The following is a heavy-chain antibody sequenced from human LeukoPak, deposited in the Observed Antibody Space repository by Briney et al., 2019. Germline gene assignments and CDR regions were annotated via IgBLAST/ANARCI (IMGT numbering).Heavy chain of an antibody. J-gene: IGHJ4*02. CDR1: GFTFGSYW. D-gene: IGHD4-17*01. Sequence: PGGSLRLSCAASGFTFGSYWMSWVRQAPGKGLECVANIKQDESEKYYVDSVKGRFSISRDNARNSLYLQINSLRAEDTAVYHCARGNDYGDHVGIYFDSCGQGTLVTVSS. CDR3: ARGNDYGDHVGIYFDS. CDR2: IKQDESEK. V-gene: IGHV3-7*03.